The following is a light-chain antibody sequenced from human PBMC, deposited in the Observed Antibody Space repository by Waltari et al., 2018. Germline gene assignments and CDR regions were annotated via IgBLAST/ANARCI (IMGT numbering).Light chain of an antibody. J-gene: IGKJ1*01. CDR3: QQYNNWLWT. V-gene: IGKV3-15*01. Sequence: ESVMTQSPATLSVSPGERATLSCRASQSVSNNLAWYQQKPGQAPRLLIYGASTRATDIPARFSGSGSGTEFTLTISSLQSEDFAVYYCQQYNNWLWTFGQGTKVEVK. CDR2: GAS. CDR1: QSVSNN.